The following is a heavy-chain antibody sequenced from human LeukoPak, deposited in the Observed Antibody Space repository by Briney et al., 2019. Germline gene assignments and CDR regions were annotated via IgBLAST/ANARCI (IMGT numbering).Heavy chain of an antibody. Sequence: PGGSLRLSCAASGFTFSSYSMNWVRQAPGKGLEWVSSISSSSSYIYYADSVKGRFTISRDNAKNSLYLQMNSLRAEDTAVYYCARDRSNSWSKDYWGQGTLVTVSS. J-gene: IGHJ4*02. CDR3: ARDRSNSWSKDY. D-gene: IGHD6-13*01. V-gene: IGHV3-21*01. CDR2: ISSSSSYI. CDR1: GFTFSSYS.